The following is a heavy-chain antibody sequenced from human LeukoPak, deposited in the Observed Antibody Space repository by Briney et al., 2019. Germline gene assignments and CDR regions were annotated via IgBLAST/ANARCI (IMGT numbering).Heavy chain of an antibody. V-gene: IGHV1-2*02. CDR2: INPNSGGT. J-gene: IGHJ5*02. CDR3: AREGCSSTSCYNSNWFDP. CDR1: GYTFTGYY. Sequence: ASVKVSCKASGYTFTGYYMHWVRQAPGQGVEWMGWINPNSGGTNYAQKFQGGVTMTSDTSISTAYMELSRLRSDDTAVYYCAREGCSSTSCYNSNWFDPWGQGTLVTVSS. D-gene: IGHD2-2*02.